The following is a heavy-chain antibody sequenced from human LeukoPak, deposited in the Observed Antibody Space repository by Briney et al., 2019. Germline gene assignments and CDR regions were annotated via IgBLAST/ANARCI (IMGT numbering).Heavy chain of an antibody. D-gene: IGHD4-17*01. CDR1: GFTFSSYG. CDR3: ARDTNGDGWFDP. CDR2: IWYDGSNK. J-gene: IGHJ5*02. V-gene: IGHV3-33*01. Sequence: GGSLRLSCAASGFTFSSYGMHWVRQAPGKGLEWVAVIWYDGSNKYYADSVKGRFTISRDNAKNSLYLQMNSLRAEDTSVYYCARDTNGDGWFDPWGQGTLVTVSS.